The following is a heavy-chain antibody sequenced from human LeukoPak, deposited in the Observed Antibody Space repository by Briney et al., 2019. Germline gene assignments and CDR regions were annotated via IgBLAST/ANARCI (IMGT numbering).Heavy chain of an antibody. V-gene: IGHV1-69*01. CDR2: IIPIFGTA. CDR3: ARERRLPTVTTPYYFDY. J-gene: IGHJ4*02. D-gene: IGHD4-17*01. CDR1: GGTFSSYA. Sequence: SVKVPCKASGGTFSSYAISWVRQAPGQGLEWMGGIIPIFGTANYAQKFQGRVTITADESTSTAYMELSSLRSEDTAVYYCARERRLPTVTTPYYFDYWGQGTLVTVSS.